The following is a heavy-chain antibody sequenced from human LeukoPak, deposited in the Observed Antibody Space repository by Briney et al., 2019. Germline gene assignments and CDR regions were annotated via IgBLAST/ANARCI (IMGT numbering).Heavy chain of an antibody. D-gene: IGHD6-13*01. V-gene: IGHV3-74*01. CDR1: GFTFSSYW. Sequence: GGSLRLSCAASGFTFSSYWMHWVRQAPGKVLVWVSRINSDGSSTTYAESVKGRFTISRDNAKSTLYLQMNSLRAEDTAVYYCARDPRGYLAAAGIDYWGQGTLVTVSS. CDR3: ARDPRGYLAAAGIDY. CDR2: INSDGSST. J-gene: IGHJ4*02.